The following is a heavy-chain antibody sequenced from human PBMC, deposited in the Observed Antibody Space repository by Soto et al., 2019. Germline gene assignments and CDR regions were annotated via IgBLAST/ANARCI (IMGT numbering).Heavy chain of an antibody. Sequence: QVQLVQSGAEVKKPGASVKVSCKASGYTFTSYGIRWVRQAPGQGLEWMGWISAYNGTTNYAQKLQGRVTMPTDTSTSNAYMERRSLRADDTAVYYCARDRVGAAASTRYDYWGQGTLVTVSS. CDR3: ARDRVGAAASTRYDY. J-gene: IGHJ4*02. CDR1: GYTFTSYG. D-gene: IGHD3-10*01. CDR2: ISAYNGTT. V-gene: IGHV1-18*01.